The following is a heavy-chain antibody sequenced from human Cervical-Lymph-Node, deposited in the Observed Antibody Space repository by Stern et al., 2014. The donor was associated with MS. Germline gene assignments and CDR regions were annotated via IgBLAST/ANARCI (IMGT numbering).Heavy chain of an antibody. D-gene: IGHD3-10*01. CDR2: INAGNGNT. CDR1: GHTFA. V-gene: IGHV1-3*01. CDR3: TSLSGPLDS. J-gene: IGHJ5*01. Sequence: QVQLVQSGAEVKKPGASVKVSCKASGHTFAVHWVRQAPGQRLEWMRKINAGNGNTNYTQKFQGRVNITRDTFASTAYMYLRSLRSEDTAVYYCTSLSGPLDSWGQGTLVTVAS.